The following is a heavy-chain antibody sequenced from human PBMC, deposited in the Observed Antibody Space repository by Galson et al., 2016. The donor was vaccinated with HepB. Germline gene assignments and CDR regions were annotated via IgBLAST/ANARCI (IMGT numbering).Heavy chain of an antibody. Sequence: SVKVSCKASGYPFINYAINWVRQAPGQGLEWMGRISTNNGNTNYAQKVQGRVTMTTDASTSTAYMELRSLRSDVTAVYYCARDSMHIVVVTAANYGMDVWGQGTTVTVSS. CDR2: ISTNNGNT. J-gene: IGHJ6*02. D-gene: IGHD2-21*02. CDR3: ARDSMHIVVVTAANYGMDV. V-gene: IGHV1-18*01. CDR1: GYPFINYA.